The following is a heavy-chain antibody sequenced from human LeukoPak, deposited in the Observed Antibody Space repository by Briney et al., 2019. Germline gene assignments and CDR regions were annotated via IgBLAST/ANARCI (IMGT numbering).Heavy chain of an antibody. J-gene: IGHJ3*01. CDR3: ARSSGWRDAFDF. D-gene: IGHD6-19*01. CDR1: GGSISISGFY. V-gene: IGHV4-31*03. Sequence: SETLSLACSVSGGSISISGFYWNWIRQLPGKGLEWIGYTYNSGNTYYNPSFGSRVTISTDTSMNQFFLKSHSVTAADTAVYYCARSSGWRDAFDFWGRGTMVTVSS. CDR2: TYNSGNT.